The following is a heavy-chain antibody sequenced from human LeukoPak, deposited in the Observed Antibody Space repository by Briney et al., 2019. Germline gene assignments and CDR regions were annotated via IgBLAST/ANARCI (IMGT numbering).Heavy chain of an antibody. CDR1: GYTFTGYY. J-gene: IGHJ4*02. Sequence: ASVKVSCKASGYTFTGYYMHWVRQAPGQGLEWMRWINPNSGGTNHAQKFQGRVTMTRDTSISTAYMELSRLRSDDTAVYYCATSDYGDYGGLDYWGQGTLVTVSS. V-gene: IGHV1-2*02. CDR2: INPNSGGT. CDR3: ATSDYGDYGGLDY. D-gene: IGHD4-17*01.